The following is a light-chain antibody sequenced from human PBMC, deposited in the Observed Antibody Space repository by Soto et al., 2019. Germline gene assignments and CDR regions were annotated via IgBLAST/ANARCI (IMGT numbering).Light chain of an antibody. J-gene: IGKJ5*01. Sequence: IVMTQSPATLSVSPGERATLSCRASQSVSSNLAWYQQKPGQAPRLLIYGASSRATGIPARFSGSGSGTDFTLTISSLEPEDFAVYYCQQRSNWPLITFGQGTRLEI. CDR1: QSVSSN. V-gene: IGKV3-11*01. CDR3: QQRSNWPLIT. CDR2: GAS.